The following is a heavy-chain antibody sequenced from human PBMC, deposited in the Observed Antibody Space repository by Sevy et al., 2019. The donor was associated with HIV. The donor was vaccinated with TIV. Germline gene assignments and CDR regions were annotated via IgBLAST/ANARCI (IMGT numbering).Heavy chain of an antibody. V-gene: IGHV1-18*01. CDR3: ARAPSGSQGPGQYFQY. D-gene: IGHD1-26*01. J-gene: IGHJ1*01. Sequence: ASVKVSCKASGYTFTSYFISWVRQVPGQGLEWMGRISAFNGDTSYAQKLQGRVTMTTDPSTSIAYMELRSLRPDDTALYYCARAPSGSQGPGQYFQYWGQGTLVTVSS. CDR1: GYTFTSYF. CDR2: ISAFNGDT.